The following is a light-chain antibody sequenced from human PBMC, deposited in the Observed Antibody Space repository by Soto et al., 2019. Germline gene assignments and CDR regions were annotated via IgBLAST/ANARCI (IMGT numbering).Light chain of an antibody. V-gene: IGLV2-14*01. Sequence: QSVLTQPASVSGSPGQSITISCTGTSSDVGGYNYVSWYQQHPGKAPKLMIDDVSNRPSGVSNRFSGSKSGNTASLTISGLQAEDEADYYCSSYTSSSTWVFGGGTNLTVL. CDR2: DVS. CDR3: SSYTSSSTWV. J-gene: IGLJ3*02. CDR1: SSDVGGYNY.